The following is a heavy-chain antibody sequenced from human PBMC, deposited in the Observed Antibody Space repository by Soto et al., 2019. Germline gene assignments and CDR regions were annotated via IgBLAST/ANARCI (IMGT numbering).Heavy chain of an antibody. V-gene: IGHV1-2*02. D-gene: IGHD5-18*01. CDR3: ARVSRDTDMVWNWFDP. J-gene: IGHJ5*02. CDR1: GYTFTGYY. Sequence: ASVKVSCKASGYTFTGYYMHWVRQAPGQGLEWMGWINPNSGGTNYAQKFQGRVTMTRDTSISTAYMELSRLRSDDTAVYYCARVSRDTDMVWNWFDPWGQGTLVTVSS. CDR2: INPNSGGT.